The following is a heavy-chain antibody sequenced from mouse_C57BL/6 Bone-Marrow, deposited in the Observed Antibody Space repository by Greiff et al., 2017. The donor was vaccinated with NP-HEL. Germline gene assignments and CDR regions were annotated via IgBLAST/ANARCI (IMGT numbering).Heavy chain of an antibody. CDR3: ASSYYYGSSYRVDY. CDR2: IDPEDGET. J-gene: IGHJ4*01. Sequence: VHVKQSGSQLVKPGASVKLSCTASGFNIKDYYMHWVKQRTEQGLEWIGRIDPEDGETKYAPKFQGKATITADTSSNTAYLQLSSLTSEDTAVYYCASSYYYGSSYRVDYWGQGTSVTVSS. D-gene: IGHD1-1*01. CDR1: GFNIKDYY. V-gene: IGHV14-2*01.